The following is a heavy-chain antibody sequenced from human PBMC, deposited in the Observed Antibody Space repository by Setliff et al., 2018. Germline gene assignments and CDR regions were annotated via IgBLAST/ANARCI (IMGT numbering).Heavy chain of an antibody. CDR1: GYTFTSYG. CDR3: ARDPPTYYYDSSGYGDAFDI. D-gene: IGHD3-22*01. CDR2: ISAYNGNT. J-gene: IGHJ3*02. Sequence: WASVKVSCKASGYTFTSYGISWVRQAPGQGLEWMGWISAYNGNTNYAQKLQGRVTMTTDTSTSTAYMELRSLRSDDTAVYYCARDPPTYYYDSSGYGDAFDIWGQGTMVTVSS. V-gene: IGHV1-18*01.